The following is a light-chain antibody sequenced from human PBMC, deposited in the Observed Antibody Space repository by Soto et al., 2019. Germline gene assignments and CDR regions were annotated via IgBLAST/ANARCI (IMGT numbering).Light chain of an antibody. J-gene: IGLJ3*02. V-gene: IGLV2-11*01. Sequence: QSALTQPRSVSGSPGQSVTISCTGTSSDVGGYNYVSWYQHHPGKAPKFIIFDVSSRPSGVPDRFSGSKSGNTAYLTISGLQADDEADYYCCSLAGGNIFRVFGGGTKLTVL. CDR3: CSLAGGNIFRV. CDR2: DVS. CDR1: SSDVGGYNY.